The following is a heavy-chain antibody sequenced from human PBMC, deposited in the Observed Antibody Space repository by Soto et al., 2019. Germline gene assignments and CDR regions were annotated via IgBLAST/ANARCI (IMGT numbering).Heavy chain of an antibody. CDR2: IDPGDSYT. Sequence: GESLKISCKGSGYKFTNYWITWVRQMPGKGLEWMGRIDPGDSYTDYSPSFQGHVTISADKSISTAYLQWSSLKASDTAMYYCARPSPGNYYYYGMDVWGQGTTVTVSS. CDR3: ARPSPGNYYYYGMDV. J-gene: IGHJ6*02. CDR1: GYKFTNYW. V-gene: IGHV5-10-1*01.